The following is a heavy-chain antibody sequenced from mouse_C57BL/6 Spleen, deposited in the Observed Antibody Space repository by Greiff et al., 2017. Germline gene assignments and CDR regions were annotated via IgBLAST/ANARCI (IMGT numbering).Heavy chain of an antibody. CDR1: GYTFTSYW. V-gene: IGHV1-69*01. J-gene: IGHJ1*03. D-gene: IGHD1-1*01. CDR3: ALLRYFDV. CDR2: IDPSDSYT. Sequence: VQLQQPGAELVMPGASVKLSCKASGYTFTSYWMHWVKQRPGQGLEWIGEIDPSDSYTNYNQKFKGKSTLTVDKSSSTAYMQLSSLTSEDSAVYYCALLRYFDVWGTGTTVTVSS.